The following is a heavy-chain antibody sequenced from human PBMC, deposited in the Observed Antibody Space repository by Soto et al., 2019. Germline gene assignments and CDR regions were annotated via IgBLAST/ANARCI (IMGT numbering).Heavy chain of an antibody. J-gene: IGHJ6*02. Sequence: XSVKVSCKASVYTFTSYGISWVRQAPGQGLEWVGWISAYNGNTNYAQKLQGRVTMTTDTSTSTAYMELRSLRSDDTAVYYCARAVGNYYDSSGFRTMYGMDVWGQGTTVTVSS. D-gene: IGHD3-22*01. CDR1: VYTFTSYG. V-gene: IGHV1-18*04. CDR3: ARAVGNYYDSSGFRTMYGMDV. CDR2: ISAYNGNT.